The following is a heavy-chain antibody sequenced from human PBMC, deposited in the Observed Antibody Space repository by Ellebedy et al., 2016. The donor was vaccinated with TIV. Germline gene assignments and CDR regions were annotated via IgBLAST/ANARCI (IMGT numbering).Heavy chain of an antibody. D-gene: IGHD4-23*01. CDR3: ARDAAGNGGKLDY. Sequence: GESLKTSCAASGFTVTTNYMNWVRQAPGKGLEWVSVIFSAADGGETPYAESVKGRFTISRDSSKNTLYLQMNSLRAEDTAVYYCARDAAGNGGKLDYWGQGALVTVSS. CDR1: GFTVTTNY. CDR2: IFSAADGGET. J-gene: IGHJ4*02. V-gene: IGHV3-53*01.